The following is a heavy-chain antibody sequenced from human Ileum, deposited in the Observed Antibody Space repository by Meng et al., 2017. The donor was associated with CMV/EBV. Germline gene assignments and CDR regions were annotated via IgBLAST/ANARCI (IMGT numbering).Heavy chain of an antibody. D-gene: IGHD2-15*01. Sequence: SETLSLTCAVYGGSFGGNYWGWIRQAPGKGLEWIGEVNQGGTANYNPSLKSRVTLSVDRSKNQLSLKLRSVTVADTAIYYCARVVRGPGSYWSGAVLNRLDPWGQGTPVTVSS. CDR1: GGSFGGNY. CDR2: VNQGGTA. J-gene: IGHJ5*02. V-gene: IGHV4-34*01. CDR3: ARVVRGPGSYWSGAVLNRLDP.